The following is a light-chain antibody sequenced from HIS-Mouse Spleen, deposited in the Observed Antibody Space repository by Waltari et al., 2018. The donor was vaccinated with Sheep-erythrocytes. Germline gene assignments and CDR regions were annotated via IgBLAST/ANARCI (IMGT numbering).Light chain of an antibody. Sequence: EIVLTQSPATLSLSPGERATLSCRASQSVSSYLAWDQQKPGQAPRLLIYDASNRATGIPARFSGSGSGTDFTLTISSLQPEDFATYYCQQSYSTPPTFGGGTKVEIK. CDR3: QQSYSTPPT. J-gene: IGKJ4*01. CDR1: QSVSSY. CDR2: DAS. V-gene: IGKV3-11*01.